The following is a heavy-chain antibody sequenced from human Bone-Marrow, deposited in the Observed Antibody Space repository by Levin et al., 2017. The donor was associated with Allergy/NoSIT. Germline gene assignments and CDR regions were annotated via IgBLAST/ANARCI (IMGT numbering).Heavy chain of an antibody. V-gene: IGHV3-21*01. CDR2: ISSSSYYI. D-gene: IGHD6-19*01. CDR3: ARDSSGWYTLSYYYGMDV. J-gene: IGHJ6*02. CDR1: GFTFSSDT. Sequence: PGGSLRLSCVASGFTFSSDTMNWVRQAPGKGLEWVSSISSSSYYIYYADSVKGRFTISRDNAKNSLYLPMNSLRAEDTAVYYCARDSSGWYTLSYYYGMDVWGQGTTVTVSS.